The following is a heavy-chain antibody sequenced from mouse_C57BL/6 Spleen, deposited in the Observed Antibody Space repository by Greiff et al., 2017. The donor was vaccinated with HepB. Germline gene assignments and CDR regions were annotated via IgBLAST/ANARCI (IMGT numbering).Heavy chain of an antibody. V-gene: IGHV3-6*01. CDR2: ISYDGSN. CDR3: AREGNSNSLAY. CDR1: GYSITSGYY. J-gene: IGHJ3*01. Sequence: EVKLVESGPGLVKPSQSLSLTCSVTGYSITSGYYWNWIRQFPGNKLEWMGYISYDGSNNYNPSLKNRISITRDTSKNQFFLKLNSVTTEDTATYYCAREGNSNSLAYWGQGTLVTVSA. D-gene: IGHD2-5*01.